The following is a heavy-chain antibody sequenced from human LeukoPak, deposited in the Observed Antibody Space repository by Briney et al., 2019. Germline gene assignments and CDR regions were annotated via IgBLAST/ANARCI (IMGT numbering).Heavy chain of an antibody. CDR3: ARDWNDGSTGDY. V-gene: IGHV1-46*01. CDR2: INPSGGST. D-gene: IGHD1-1*01. CDR1: GYTFTSYG. Sequence: ASVKVSCKASGYTFTSYGISWVRQAPGQGLEWMGIINPSGGSTSYAQKFQGRVTMTRDTSTSTVYMELSSLRSEDTAVYYCARDWNDGSTGDYWGQGTLVTVSS. J-gene: IGHJ4*02.